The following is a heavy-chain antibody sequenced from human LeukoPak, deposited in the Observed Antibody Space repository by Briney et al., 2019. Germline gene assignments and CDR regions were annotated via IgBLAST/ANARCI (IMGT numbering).Heavy chain of an antibody. V-gene: IGHV1-2*02. J-gene: IGHJ4*02. CDR1: GYTFTGYY. Sequence: ASVKVSCKASGYTFTGYYMHWVRQAPGQGLEWMGWINPNSGGTNYAQKFQGRVTMTRDTSISTAYMELRRLRSDDTAVYYCARVALDCSGGSCYFTYFDYWGQGTLVTVSS. D-gene: IGHD2-15*01. CDR2: INPNSGGT. CDR3: ARVALDCSGGSCYFTYFDY.